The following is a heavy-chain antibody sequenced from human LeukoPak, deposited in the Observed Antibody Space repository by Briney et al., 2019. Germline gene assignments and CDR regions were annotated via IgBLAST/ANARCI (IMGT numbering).Heavy chain of an antibody. CDR2: ISTSSIYI. CDR1: GFTFSSNS. CDR3: ARRYSSSDNRPLDH. V-gene: IGHV3-21*01. J-gene: IGHJ4*02. Sequence: GGSLRLSCAASGFTFSSNSMNWVRQAPGKGLEWVSSISTSSIYIYYADSVRGRFIISRDNSRNSLFLQLSGLRVEDTAVYYCARRYSSSDNRPLDHWGQGTQVIVSS. D-gene: IGHD6-6*01.